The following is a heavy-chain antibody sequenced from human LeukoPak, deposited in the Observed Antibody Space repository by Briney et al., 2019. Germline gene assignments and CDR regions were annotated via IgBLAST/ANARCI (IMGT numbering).Heavy chain of an antibody. CDR3: AGGVTAIPTYFDY. D-gene: IGHD2-21*02. CDR1: GFTFSSNY. Sequence: GGSLRLSCAASGFTFSSNYMNWVRQAPGKGLEWVSSISSSSSYIYYADSVKGRFTISRDNAKNSLYLQMNSLRAEDTAVYYCAGGVTAIPTYFDYWGQGTLVTVSS. J-gene: IGHJ4*02. CDR2: ISSSSSYI. V-gene: IGHV3-21*01.